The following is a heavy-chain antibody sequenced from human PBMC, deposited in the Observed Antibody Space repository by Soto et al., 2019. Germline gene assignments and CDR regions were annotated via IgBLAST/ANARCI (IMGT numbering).Heavy chain of an antibody. CDR2: IYHSGST. J-gene: IGHJ4*02. Sequence: SETLSLTCAVSGGSISSSNWWSLVRQPPGKGLEWIGEIYHSGSTNYNPSLKSRVTISMDKSKNQFSLKLNSVTAADTAVYYCASNQDFYDSSGYYYWGQGTLVT. CDR3: ASNQDFYDSSGYYY. CDR1: GGSISSSNW. D-gene: IGHD3-22*01. V-gene: IGHV4-4*02.